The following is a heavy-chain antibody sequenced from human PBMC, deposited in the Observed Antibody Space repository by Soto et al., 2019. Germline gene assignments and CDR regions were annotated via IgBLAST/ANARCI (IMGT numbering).Heavy chain of an antibody. D-gene: IGHD6-19*01. CDR1: GFTFTDYV. J-gene: IGHJ3*02. Sequence: EVQVLESGGGLVQPGGSLRLSCAASGFTFTDYVMNWVRQAPGKGLEWVSTISGSGAYTYYADSVRGRFTISRDNSKNTLSRQMSIRRAEKTAVYYCAKDGKPSNGWWAAFEIWGQGTVVTVS. V-gene: IGHV3-23*01. CDR3: AKDGKPSNGWWAAFEI. CDR2: ISGSGAYT.